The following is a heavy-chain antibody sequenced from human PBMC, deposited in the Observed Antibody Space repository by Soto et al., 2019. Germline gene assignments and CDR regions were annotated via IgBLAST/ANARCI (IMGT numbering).Heavy chain of an antibody. V-gene: IGHV4-30-2*01. Sequence: PSETLSLTCAVSGGSISSGGYSWSWIRQPPGKGLEWIGYIYHSGSTYYNPSLKSRVTISVDRSKNQFSLKLSSVTAADTAVYYCARAYGGAYYFDYWGQGTLVTVSS. J-gene: IGHJ4*02. D-gene: IGHD1-26*01. CDR2: IYHSGST. CDR1: GGSISSGGYS. CDR3: ARAYGGAYYFDY.